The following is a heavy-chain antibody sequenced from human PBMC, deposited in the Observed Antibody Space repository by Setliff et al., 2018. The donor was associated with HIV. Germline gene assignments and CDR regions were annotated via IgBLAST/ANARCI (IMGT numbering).Heavy chain of an antibody. CDR3: ARGNNDLESFDY. D-gene: IGHD3-3*01. J-gene: IGHJ4*02. Sequence: PSETLSLTCNVSGDSLNTYYWSWIRQSGGKGLEWIVRIYASGKTTFNPSLKSRVRMSVDTSKNQFSLKLTSATASDTAVYYCARGNNDLESFDYWGQGALVTVSS. CDR2: IYASGKT. CDR1: GDSLNTYY. V-gene: IGHV4-4*07.